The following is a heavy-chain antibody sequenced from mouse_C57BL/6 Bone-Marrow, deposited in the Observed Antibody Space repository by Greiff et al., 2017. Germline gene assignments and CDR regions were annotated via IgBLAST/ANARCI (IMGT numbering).Heavy chain of an antibody. J-gene: IGHJ4*01. CDR2: IYPRSGNT. CDR1: GYTFTSYG. CDR3: ARPDYYAMDY. Sequence: QFQLQQSGAELAGPGASVKLSCKASGYTFTSYGISWVKQRTGQGLEWIGEIYPRSGNTYYNEKFKGKATLTADKSSSTAYMELRSLTSEDSAVYFCARPDYYAMDYWGQGTSVTVSS. V-gene: IGHV1-81*01.